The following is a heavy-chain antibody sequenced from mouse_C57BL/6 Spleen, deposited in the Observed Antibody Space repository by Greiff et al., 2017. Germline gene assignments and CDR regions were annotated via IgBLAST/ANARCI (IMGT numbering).Heavy chain of an antibody. CDR3: ARYMMYYGSRAYFDV. CDR1: GFTFTDYY. Sequence: EVKLMESGGGLVQPGGSLSLSCAASGFTFTDYYMSWVRQTPGKALEWLGFIRNKANGYTTEYSASVKGRFTISRDYSHSILYLQMIALRAEDSATYYCARYMMYYGSRAYFDVWGTGTTVTVSS. D-gene: IGHD1-1*01. J-gene: IGHJ1*03. CDR2: IRNKANGYTT. V-gene: IGHV7-3*01.